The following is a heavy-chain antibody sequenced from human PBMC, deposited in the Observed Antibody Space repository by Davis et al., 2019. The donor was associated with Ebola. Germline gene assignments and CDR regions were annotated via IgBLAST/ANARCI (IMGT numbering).Heavy chain of an antibody. CDR1: GFTFSDHY. CDR3: TTTTVTTDY. V-gene: IGHV3-72*01. Sequence: GGSLRLSCAASGFTFSDHYMDWVRQAPGKGLEWVGRTRNKANSYTTEYAASVKGRFTISRDDSKNSLYLQMNSLKTEDTAVYYCTTTTVTTDYWGQGTLVTVSS. J-gene: IGHJ4*02. D-gene: IGHD4-17*01. CDR2: TRNKANSYTT.